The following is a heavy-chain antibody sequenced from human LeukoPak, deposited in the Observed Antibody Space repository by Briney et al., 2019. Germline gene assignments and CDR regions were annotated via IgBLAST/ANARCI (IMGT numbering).Heavy chain of an antibody. CDR3: ARDNGYGSGSYD. J-gene: IGHJ4*02. D-gene: IGHD3-10*01. Sequence: PGGSLRLSCAVSGFTFSDAWMTWVRQAPGKGLEWVSYISSSGSTIYYADSVKGRFTISRDNAKNSLYLQMNSLRAEDTAVYYCARDNGYGSGSYDWGQGTLVTVSS. CDR1: GFTFSDAW. CDR2: ISSSGSTI. V-gene: IGHV3-11*01.